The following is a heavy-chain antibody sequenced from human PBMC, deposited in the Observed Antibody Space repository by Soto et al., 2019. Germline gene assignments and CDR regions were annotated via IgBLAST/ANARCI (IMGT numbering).Heavy chain of an antibody. CDR1: GGSFSGYY. Sequence: LSLTCAVHGGSFSGYYWSWIRQPPGKGLEWIGEINHSGSTNYNPSLKSRVTISVDTSKNQFSLKLSSVTAADTAVYYCARGPEVGYYDSSGYYQDYWGQGTLVTVSS. J-gene: IGHJ4*02. CDR2: INHSGST. D-gene: IGHD3-22*01. V-gene: IGHV4-34*01. CDR3: ARGPEVGYYDSSGYYQDY.